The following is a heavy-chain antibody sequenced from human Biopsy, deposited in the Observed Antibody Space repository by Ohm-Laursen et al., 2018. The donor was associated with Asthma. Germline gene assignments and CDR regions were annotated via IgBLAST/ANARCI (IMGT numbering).Heavy chain of an antibody. Sequence: SLRLSCTATGFTFGDYCMSWVRQAPGKGLEWVANIKHDGSEKNHVDSLKGRFTISRGNAKNLLFLQMNSLRAEDTAVYYCARTFHFWSPYHAEHFQLWGQGTLVTVSS. CDR2: IKHDGSEK. D-gene: IGHD3-3*01. V-gene: IGHV3-7*01. CDR1: GFTFGDYC. CDR3: ARTFHFWSPYHAEHFQL. J-gene: IGHJ1*01.